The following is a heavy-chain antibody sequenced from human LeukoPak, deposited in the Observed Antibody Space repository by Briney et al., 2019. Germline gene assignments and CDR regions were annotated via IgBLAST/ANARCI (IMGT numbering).Heavy chain of an antibody. CDR3: ARERIRVGCSGGSCYSYLFDY. V-gene: IGHV4-59*01. Sequence: SETLSLTCTVSGGSISSYYWSWIRQPPGKGLEWIGYIYYSGSTNYNPSLKSRVTISVDTSKNQSSLKLSSVTAADTAVYYCARERIRVGCSGGSCYSYLFDYWGQGTLVTVSS. D-gene: IGHD2-15*01. J-gene: IGHJ4*02. CDR2: IYYSGST. CDR1: GGSISSYY.